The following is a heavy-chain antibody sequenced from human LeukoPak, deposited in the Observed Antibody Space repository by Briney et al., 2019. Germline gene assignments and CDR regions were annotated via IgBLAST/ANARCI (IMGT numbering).Heavy chain of an antibody. CDR2: ISGGGDST. J-gene: IGHJ4*02. CDR3: AKDQDPLYCTSTSCYFEADY. D-gene: IGHD2-2*01. Sequence: GGALRLSCAASGFSFSRYAMSSGPQAPGEGLGWVSTISGGGDSTFYADSAKRRLTISSDNSKNTTYLQMNTLRAADTAVYYCAKDQDPLYCTSTSCYFEADYWGQGTLVTVSS. V-gene: IGHV3-23*01. CDR1: GFSFSRYA.